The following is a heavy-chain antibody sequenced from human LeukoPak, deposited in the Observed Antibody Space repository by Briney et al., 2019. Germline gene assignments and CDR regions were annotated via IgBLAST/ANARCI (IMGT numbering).Heavy chain of an antibody. Sequence: GASVKVSCKASGYTFTSYPLSWVRQAPAQGLEWMGWISVDNSNTKYAQKLQGRVIMTTDRSTLTAYMELRSLRSDDTAVYYCARGYDYGDYVGDFDYWGQGTLVTVSS. CDR2: ISVDNSNT. D-gene: IGHD4-17*01. CDR3: ARGYDYGDYVGDFDY. J-gene: IGHJ4*02. V-gene: IGHV1-18*01. CDR1: GYTFTSYP.